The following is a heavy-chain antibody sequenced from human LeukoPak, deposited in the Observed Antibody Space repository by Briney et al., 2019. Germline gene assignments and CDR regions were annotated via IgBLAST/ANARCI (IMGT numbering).Heavy chain of an antibody. Sequence: TGGSLRLSCAASGLAFSAYKMHWVRQAPRKGLVWVSVIYSGGSTYYADSVKGRFTISRDNSKNTLYLQMNSLRAEDTAVYYCARLDNWNYRGLDYWGQGTLVTVSS. CDR1: GLAFSAYK. D-gene: IGHD1-7*01. CDR3: ARLDNWNYRGLDY. CDR2: IYSGGST. J-gene: IGHJ4*02. V-gene: IGHV3-53*01.